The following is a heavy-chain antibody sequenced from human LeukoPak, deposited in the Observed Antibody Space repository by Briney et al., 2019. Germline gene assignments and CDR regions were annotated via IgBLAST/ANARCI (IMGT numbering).Heavy chain of an antibody. Sequence: SQTLSLTCAISGDSVSSNSATWNWIRQSPSRGLEWLERTYYKSKWYNDYAVSVKSRITINSDTSKNQFSLQLNSVTPEDTAVYYCARVSSPWSPRDAFDIWGQGTMVTVSS. CDR1: GDSVSSNSAT. CDR3: ARVSSPWSPRDAFDI. CDR2: TYYKSKWYN. J-gene: IGHJ3*02. D-gene: IGHD1-26*01. V-gene: IGHV6-1*01.